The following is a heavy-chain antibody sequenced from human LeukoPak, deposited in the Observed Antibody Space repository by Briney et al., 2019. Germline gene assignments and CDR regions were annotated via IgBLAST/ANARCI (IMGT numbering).Heavy chain of an antibody. V-gene: IGHV1-8*03. CDR2: MNPNSGNT. J-gene: IGHJ6*03. CDR1: GYTFTGYY. CDR3: ARDRYYDFWSGYPLGYYYMDV. Sequence: ASVKVSCKASGYTFTGYYMHWVRQATGQGLEWMGWMNPNSGNTGYAQKFQGRVTITRNTSISTAYMELSSLRSEDTAVYYCARDRYYDFWSGYPLGYYYMDVWGKGTTVTVSS. D-gene: IGHD3-3*01.